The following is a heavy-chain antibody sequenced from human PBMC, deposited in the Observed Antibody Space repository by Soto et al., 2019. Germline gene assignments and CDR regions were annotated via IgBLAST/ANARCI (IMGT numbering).Heavy chain of an antibody. CDR3: ARFRHRIAAERFKSYYYGMDV. D-gene: IGHD6-25*01. Sequence: GASVKVSCKASGGTFSSYAISWVRQAPGQGLEWMGGIIPIFGTANYAQKFQGRVTITADESTSTAYMELSSLRSEDTAVYYCARFRHRIAAERFKSYYYGMDVWGQGTTVTVSS. CDR2: IIPIFGTA. J-gene: IGHJ6*02. V-gene: IGHV1-69*13. CDR1: GGTFSSYA.